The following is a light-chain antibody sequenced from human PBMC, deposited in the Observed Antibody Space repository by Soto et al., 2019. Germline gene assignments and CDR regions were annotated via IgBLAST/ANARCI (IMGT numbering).Light chain of an antibody. J-gene: IGKJ2*01. CDR1: QSLLYSSNNKTY. CDR2: WAS. CDR3: QQYYSDFFT. V-gene: IGKV4-1*01. Sequence: DIVMTQSPDSLTVSLGERATINCKSSQSLLYSSNNKTYLAWYQHRPGQSPKMLIFWASARESGGTDRFAGSGSETDFNLTISSLQAEDAAVYYCQQYYSDFFTFGQGTRLEIK.